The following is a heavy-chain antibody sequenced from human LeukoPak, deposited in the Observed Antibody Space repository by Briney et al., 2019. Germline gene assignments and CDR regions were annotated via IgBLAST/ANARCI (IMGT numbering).Heavy chain of an antibody. D-gene: IGHD2-21*02. Sequence: GASVKVSCKASGYTFTGYYMHWVRQAPGQGLEWRGWINPNSGGTNYAQKFQGRVTMTRDTSISTAYMELSRLRSDDTAVYYCARAGVVTDNMELVYYYYYYMDVWGKGTTVTVSS. CDR3: ARAGVVTDNMELVYYYYYYMDV. CDR2: INPNSGGT. V-gene: IGHV1-2*02. CDR1: GYTFTGYY. J-gene: IGHJ6*03.